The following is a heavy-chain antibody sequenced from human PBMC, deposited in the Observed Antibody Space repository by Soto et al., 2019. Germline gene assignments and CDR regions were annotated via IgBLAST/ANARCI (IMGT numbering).Heavy chain of an antibody. CDR3: ASIYDSSGYYYGNNGFDP. Sequence: SETLSLTCTVSGGSISSSSYYWGWIRQPPGKGLEWIGSIYYSGSTYYNPSLKSRVTISVDTSKNQFSLKLSSVTAADTAVYYCASIYDSSGYYYGNNGFDPWXQGTLVTVSS. J-gene: IGHJ5*02. V-gene: IGHV4-39*07. D-gene: IGHD3-22*01. CDR1: GGSISSSSYY. CDR2: IYYSGST.